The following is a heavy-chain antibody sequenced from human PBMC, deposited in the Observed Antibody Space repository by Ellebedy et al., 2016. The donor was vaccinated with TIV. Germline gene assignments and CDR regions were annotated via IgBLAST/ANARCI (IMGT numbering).Heavy chain of an antibody. J-gene: IGHJ4*02. CDR3: ARWGGSSGRFQGPYDF. CDR2: IIPILGVT. D-gene: IGHD1-26*01. CDR1: GGTFSSYA. V-gene: IGHV1-69*04. Sequence: AASVKVSCKASGGTFSSYAISWVRQAPGQGLEWMGRIIPILGVTEYARNFQGRLTFTADKYTTTAYMELRSLRSEDTAVYYCARWGGSSGRFQGPYDFWGQGTLVAVSS.